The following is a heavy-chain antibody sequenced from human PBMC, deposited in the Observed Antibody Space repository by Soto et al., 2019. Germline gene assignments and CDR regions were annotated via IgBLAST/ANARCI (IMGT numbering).Heavy chain of an antibody. V-gene: IGHV3-48*03. CDR2: ISSSGSTI. Sequence: GGSLRLSCAASGFTFSSYEMNWVRQAPGKGLEWVSYISSSGSTIYYADSVKGRFTISRDNAKNSLYLQMNSLRAEDTAVYYCARDLYSRTGGAFDYWGQGPLVTVSS. CDR1: GFTFSSYE. J-gene: IGHJ4*02. CDR3: ARDLYSRTGGAFDY. D-gene: IGHD2-15*01.